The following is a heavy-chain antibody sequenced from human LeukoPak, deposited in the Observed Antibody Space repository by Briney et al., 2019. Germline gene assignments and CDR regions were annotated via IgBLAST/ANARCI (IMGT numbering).Heavy chain of an antibody. Sequence: SSETLSLTCTVSGGSISSYYWSWIRQPPGKGLEWIGYIYYSGSTNYNPSLKSRVTISVDTSKNQFSLKLSFVTAADTAVYYCARRYCSGGSCYSGAFDIWGQGTMVTVSS. CDR1: GGSISSYY. D-gene: IGHD2-15*01. V-gene: IGHV4-59*08. CDR2: IYYSGST. CDR3: ARRYCSGGSCYSGAFDI. J-gene: IGHJ3*02.